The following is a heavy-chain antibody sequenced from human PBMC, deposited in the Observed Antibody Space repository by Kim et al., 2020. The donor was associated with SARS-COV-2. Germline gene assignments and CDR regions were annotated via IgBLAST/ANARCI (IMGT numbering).Heavy chain of an antibody. Sequence: GSLRLSCAASGFTFSSYAMSWVRQAPGKGLEWVSAISGSGGSTYYADSVKGRFTISRDNSKNTLYLQMNSLRAEDTAVYYCAKKMGYSYGSANYYYYGMDVWGQGTTVTVSS. V-gene: IGHV3-23*01. CDR2: ISGSGGST. CDR1: GFTFSSYA. J-gene: IGHJ6*02. CDR3: AKKMGYSYGSANYYYYGMDV. D-gene: IGHD5-18*01.